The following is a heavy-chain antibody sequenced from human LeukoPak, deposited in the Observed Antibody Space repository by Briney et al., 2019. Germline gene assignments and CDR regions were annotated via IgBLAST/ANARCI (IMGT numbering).Heavy chain of an antibody. Sequence: GGSLRLSCAASGFTFSSYAMHWVRQAPGKGLEWVAVISYDGSNKYYADSVKGRFTISRDNSKNTLYLQMNSLRAEDAAVYYCARGPERTGVGTRYYYDMDVWGQGTTVTVSS. CDR3: ARGPERTGVGTRYYYDMDV. V-gene: IGHV3-30-3*01. CDR1: GFTFSSYA. J-gene: IGHJ6*02. D-gene: IGHD2-8*01. CDR2: ISYDGSNK.